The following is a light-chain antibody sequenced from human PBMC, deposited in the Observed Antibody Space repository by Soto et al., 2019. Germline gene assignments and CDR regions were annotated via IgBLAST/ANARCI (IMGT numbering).Light chain of an antibody. V-gene: IGKV1-6*01. CDR2: AAS. CDR3: LQDYNYPQT. J-gene: IGKJ1*01. Sequence: IHMTQSPSSLSASLGDRVTITCRASLPITNYLGWYQQKPGKAPKLLIYAASSLQSGVPSRFSGSGSGTDFTLTISSLQPEDFATYFCLQDYNYPQTFGQGTKVDI. CDR1: LPITNY.